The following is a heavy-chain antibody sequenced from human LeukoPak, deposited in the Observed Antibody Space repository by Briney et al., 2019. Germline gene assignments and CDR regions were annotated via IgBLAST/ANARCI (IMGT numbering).Heavy chain of an antibody. CDR2: ISSSSSYI. CDR3: ARSFLSIAAAATDY. V-gene: IGHV3-21*01. CDR1: GFTFRDAW. J-gene: IGHJ4*02. Sequence: GGSLRLSCEAAGFTFRDAWMSWVRQAPGKGLEWVSSISSSSSYIYYADSVKGRFTISRDNAKNSLYLQMNSLRAEDTAVYYCARSFLSIAAAATDYWGQGTLVTVSS. D-gene: IGHD6-13*01.